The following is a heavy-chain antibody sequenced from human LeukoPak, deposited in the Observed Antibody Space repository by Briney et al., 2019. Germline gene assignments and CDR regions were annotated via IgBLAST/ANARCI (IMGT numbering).Heavy chain of an antibody. Sequence: SETLSLTCTVSGGSISSGSYYWGWIRQPPGKGLEWIGSIYYSGSTYYNPSPKSRVTISVDTSNNRFSLKLSSVAAADMAVYYCARHGAMTGNFQHWGQGTLVTVSS. CDR2: IYYSGST. V-gene: IGHV4-39*01. J-gene: IGHJ1*01. CDR3: ARHGAMTGNFQH. CDR1: GGSISSGSYY. D-gene: IGHD3-9*01.